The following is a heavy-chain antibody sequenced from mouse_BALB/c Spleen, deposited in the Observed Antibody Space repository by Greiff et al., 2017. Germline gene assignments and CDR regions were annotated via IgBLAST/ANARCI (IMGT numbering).Heavy chain of an antibody. CDR3: ARLNTTAPYAMDY. Sequence: EVMLVESGGGLVKLGGSLKLSCAASGFTFSSYYMSWVRQTPEKRLELVAAINSNGGSTYYPDTVKGRFTISRDNAKNTLYLQMSSLKSEDTALYYCARLNTTAPYAMDYWGQGTSVTVSS. J-gene: IGHJ4*01. D-gene: IGHD1-2*01. CDR2: INSNGGST. CDR1: GFTFSSYY. V-gene: IGHV5-6-2*01.